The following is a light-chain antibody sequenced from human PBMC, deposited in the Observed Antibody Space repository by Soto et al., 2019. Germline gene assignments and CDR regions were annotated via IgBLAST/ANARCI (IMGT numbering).Light chain of an antibody. Sequence: QSALTQPRSVSGSPGQSVTLSCTGTSSDVGNYIFVSWYQQYPGKAPKLLIYDVSRRPSGVPDRFSGSKSGNTASLTISGLQPDDEAEYYCCSYAGSHTGLFGTGTKATVL. CDR2: DVS. CDR3: CSYAGSHTGL. V-gene: IGLV2-11*01. J-gene: IGLJ1*01. CDR1: SSDVGNYIF.